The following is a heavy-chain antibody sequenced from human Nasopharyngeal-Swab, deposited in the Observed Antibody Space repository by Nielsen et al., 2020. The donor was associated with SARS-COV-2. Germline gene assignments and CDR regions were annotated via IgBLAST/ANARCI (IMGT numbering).Heavy chain of an antibody. CDR1: GFTFSSYG. J-gene: IGHJ4*02. CDR2: IWFDGSNK. Sequence: GESLKISCAASGFTFSSYGMHWVRQAPGKGLEWVAVIWFDGSNKYSADSVKGRFTISRENSKNTLYLQMNSLRAEDTAVYYCARDRDMSSGWLWGQGTLVTVSS. D-gene: IGHD6-19*01. CDR3: ARDRDMSSGWL. V-gene: IGHV3-33*01.